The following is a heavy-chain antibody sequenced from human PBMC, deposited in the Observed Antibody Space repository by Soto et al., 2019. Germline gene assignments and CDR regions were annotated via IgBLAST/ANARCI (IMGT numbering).Heavy chain of an antibody. V-gene: IGHV3-30*18. D-gene: IGHD3-3*01. CDR2: ISSDGSNK. CDR3: AKNPGYYDFWSGYYTARNYYYYGMDV. Sequence: QVQLVESGGGVVQPGRSLRLSCAASGFTFSSYGMHWVRQAPGKGLEWVAVISSDGSNKYYADSVKGRFTISRDNSKNTLYLQMNSLRAEDTAVYYCAKNPGYYDFWSGYYTARNYYYYGMDVWGQGTTVTVSS. J-gene: IGHJ6*02. CDR1: GFTFSSYG.